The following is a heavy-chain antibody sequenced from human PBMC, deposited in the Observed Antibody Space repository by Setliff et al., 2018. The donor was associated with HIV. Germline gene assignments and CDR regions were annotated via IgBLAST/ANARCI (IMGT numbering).Heavy chain of an antibody. J-gene: IGHJ6*03. Sequence: PGESLKISCTGSGYIFSNFWIGWVRQVPGKGLEWMGIIYAGDSNTKYSPSFQGQVTISVDKSINTAYLQWTSLKASDTAVYYCARRGTGGYCTTTRCYYMDVWGQGTTVTVSS. CDR3: ARRGTGGYCTTTRCYYMDV. D-gene: IGHD2-2*01. CDR2: IYAGDSNT. CDR1: GYIFSNFW. V-gene: IGHV5-51*01.